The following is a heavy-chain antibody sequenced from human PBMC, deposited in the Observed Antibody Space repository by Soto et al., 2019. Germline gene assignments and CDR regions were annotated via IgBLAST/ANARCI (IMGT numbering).Heavy chain of an antibody. J-gene: IGHJ4*02. CDR3: ARGGIPSVVRFDY. D-gene: IGHD2-15*01. CDR2: IYYSGST. CDR1: GGSISSGGYY. V-gene: IGHV4-31*03. Sequence: QVQLQESGPGLVKPSQTLSLTCTVSGGSISSGGYYWSWIRQHPGKGLEWIGYIYYSGSTYYNPSRKSRVTISVDTSKNQFSLKLSSVTAADTAVYYCARGGIPSVVRFDYWGQGTLVTVSS.